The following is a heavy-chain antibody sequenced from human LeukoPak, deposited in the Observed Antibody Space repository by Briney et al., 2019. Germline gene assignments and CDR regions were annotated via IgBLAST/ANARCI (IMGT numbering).Heavy chain of an antibody. CDR3: ARVRDFMAAWFDP. Sequence: SETLSLTCTVSGGSISSSSYYWGWIRQPPGKGLEWIGSIYYSGSTYYNPSLKSRVTISVDTSKNQFSLKLSSVTAADTAVYYCARVRDFMAAWFDPWGQGTLVTVSS. D-gene: IGHD5-24*01. V-gene: IGHV4-39*07. J-gene: IGHJ5*02. CDR2: IYYSGST. CDR1: GGSISSSSYY.